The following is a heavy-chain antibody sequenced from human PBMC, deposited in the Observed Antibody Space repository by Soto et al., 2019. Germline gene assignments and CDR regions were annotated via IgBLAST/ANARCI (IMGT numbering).Heavy chain of an antibody. D-gene: IGHD6-6*01. CDR3: ARDGNVARQLDAYFDY. Sequence: GASVKVSCEASGYSFTSYYMHWVRQAPGQGLEWMGIINPSGGSTSYAQKFQGRVTMTRDTSTSTVYMELSSLRSEDTAVYYCARDGNVARQLDAYFDYWGQGTLVTVSS. CDR1: GYSFTSYY. V-gene: IGHV1-46*01. J-gene: IGHJ4*02. CDR2: INPSGGST.